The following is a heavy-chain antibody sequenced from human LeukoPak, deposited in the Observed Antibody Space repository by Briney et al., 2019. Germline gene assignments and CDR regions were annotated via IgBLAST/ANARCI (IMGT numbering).Heavy chain of an antibody. J-gene: IGHJ6*02. Sequence: GASVKVSCKASGYTFTSYDINWVRQATGQGLEWMGWMNPNSGNTGYAQKFQGRVTMTRNTSISTAYMELSSLRSEDTAVYYCARSVSSSWYLVAGKYGMDVWGQGTTVTVSS. CDR2: MNPNSGNT. V-gene: IGHV1-8*01. CDR3: ARSVSSSWYLVAGKYGMDV. D-gene: IGHD6-13*01. CDR1: GYTFTSYD.